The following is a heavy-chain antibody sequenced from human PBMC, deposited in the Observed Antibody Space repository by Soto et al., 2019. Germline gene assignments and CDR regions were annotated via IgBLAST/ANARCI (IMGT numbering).Heavy chain of an antibody. V-gene: IGHV3-33*01. Sequence: PGGSLRLSCAASGFTFSSYGMHWVRQAPGKGLEWVAVIWYDGSNKYYADSVKGRFTISRDNSKNTLYLQMNSLRAEDTAVYYCAREGANDFWCGYLAGVLSYGMDGWGQGTTVTVSS. J-gene: IGHJ6*02. D-gene: IGHD3-3*01. CDR2: IWYDGSNK. CDR3: AREGANDFWCGYLAGVLSYGMDG. CDR1: GFTFSSYG.